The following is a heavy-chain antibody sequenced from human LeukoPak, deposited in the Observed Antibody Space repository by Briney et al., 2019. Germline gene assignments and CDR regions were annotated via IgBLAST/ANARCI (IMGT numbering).Heavy chain of an antibody. CDR2: ISSSSSTI. V-gene: IGHV3-11*04. D-gene: IGHD3-3*01. CDR3: ARLWGDVTIFDY. J-gene: IGHJ4*02. Sequence: SVYYWGWIRQPPGKGLEWVSYISSSSSTIYYADSVKGRFTISRDNAKNSLYLQTNSLRAEDTAVYYCARLWGDVTIFDYWGQGALVTVSS. CDR1: SVYY.